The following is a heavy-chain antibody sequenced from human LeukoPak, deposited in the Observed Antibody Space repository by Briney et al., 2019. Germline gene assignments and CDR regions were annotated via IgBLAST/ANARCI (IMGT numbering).Heavy chain of an antibody. CDR2: IYTSGST. J-gene: IGHJ3*02. Sequence: PSETLSLTRTVSGGFISSYYWSWIRQPAGKGLEWIGRIYTSGSTNYNPSLKSRVTMSVDTSKNQFSLKLSSVTAADTAVYYCARDCSSTSCLLGAFDIWGQGTMVTVSS. CDR1: GGFISSYY. D-gene: IGHD2-2*01. V-gene: IGHV4-4*07. CDR3: ARDCSSTSCLLGAFDI.